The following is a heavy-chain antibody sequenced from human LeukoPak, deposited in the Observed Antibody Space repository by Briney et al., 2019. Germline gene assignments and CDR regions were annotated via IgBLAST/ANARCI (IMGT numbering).Heavy chain of an antibody. CDR2: ISYDGSNK. CDR3: ANFYYGSGTDPSSVTY. V-gene: IGHV3-30*04. Sequence: PGRSLRLSCAASGFTFSSYAMHWVRQAPGKGLEWVAVISYDGSNKYYADSVKGRFTLSRDNSKNTLYLQMTSLRSEDTAVYYCANFYYGSGTDPSSVTYWGQGTLVTVSS. J-gene: IGHJ4*02. CDR1: GFTFSSYA. D-gene: IGHD3-10*01.